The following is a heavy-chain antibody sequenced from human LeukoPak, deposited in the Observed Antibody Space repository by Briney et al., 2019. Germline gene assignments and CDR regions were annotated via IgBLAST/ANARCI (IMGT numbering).Heavy chain of an antibody. Sequence: ASVKVSCRASGYTFTSYGINWVRQAPGQGLEWMGWISAYNGNTNYAQKLQGRVTMTTDTSTSTAYMELRSLRSDDTAVYYCARDDALVATGSFDYWGQGTLVTVSS. J-gene: IGHJ4*02. CDR1: GYTFTSYG. CDR2: ISAYNGNT. D-gene: IGHD5-12*01. V-gene: IGHV1-18*01. CDR3: ARDDALVATGSFDY.